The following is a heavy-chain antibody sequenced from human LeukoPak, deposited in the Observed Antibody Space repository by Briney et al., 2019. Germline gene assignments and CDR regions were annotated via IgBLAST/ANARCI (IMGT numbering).Heavy chain of an antibody. J-gene: IGHJ5*02. D-gene: IGHD3-3*01. V-gene: IGHV4-4*09. CDR2: IYTSGST. CDR3: AGGEKEYYDFWSGSGGPWFDP. Sequence: SETLSLTCTVSGGPISSYYWSWIRQPPGKGLEWIGYIYTSGSTNYNPSLKSRVTISVDTSKNQFSLKLSSVTAADTAVYYCAGGEKEYYDFWSGSGGPWFDPWGQGTLVTVSS. CDR1: GGPISSYY.